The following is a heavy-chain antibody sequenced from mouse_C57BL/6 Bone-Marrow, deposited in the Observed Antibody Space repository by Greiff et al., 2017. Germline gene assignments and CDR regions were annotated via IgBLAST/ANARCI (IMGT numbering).Heavy chain of an antibody. CDR1: GYTFTSYW. D-gene: IGHD1-1*01. CDR3: ERGGVYYYGSRYFDV. V-gene: IGHV1-64*01. Sequence: QVQLQQPGAELVKPGASVKLSCKASGYTFTSYWMHWVKQRPGQGLEWIGMIHPNSGSTNYNEKFKSKATLTVDKSSSTAYMQLSSLTSEDSAFYYCERGGVYYYGSRYFDVWGTGTTVTVSS. J-gene: IGHJ1*03. CDR2: IHPNSGST.